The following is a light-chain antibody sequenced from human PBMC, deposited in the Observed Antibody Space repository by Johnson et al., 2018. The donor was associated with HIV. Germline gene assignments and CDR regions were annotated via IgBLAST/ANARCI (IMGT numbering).Light chain of an antibody. CDR2: DNN. CDR1: SSNIGNNY. V-gene: IGLV1-51*01. J-gene: IGLJ1*01. CDR3: GTWDSSLSAS. Sequence: QSVLTQPPSVSAAPGQKVTISCSGSSSNIGNNYVSWYQQLPGTAPKLLIYDNNKRPSGIPDRFSGSKSGTSATLGITGLQTGDEADYYCGTWDSSLSASLGTGTKVTVL.